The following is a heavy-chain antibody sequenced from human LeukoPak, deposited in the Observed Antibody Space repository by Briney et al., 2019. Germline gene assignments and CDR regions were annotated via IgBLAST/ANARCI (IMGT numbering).Heavy chain of an antibody. Sequence: SETLSLTCTVSGGSISSGSYFWSWIRQPPGKGLEWIGEINHSGGTNYNPSLKSRVTISVDTSKNQFSLKLSSVTAADTAVYYCARGLYRIYDFWSGLTVNWFDPWGQGTLVTVSS. D-gene: IGHD3-3*01. V-gene: IGHV4-39*07. CDR3: ARGLYRIYDFWSGLTVNWFDP. CDR2: INHSGGT. J-gene: IGHJ5*02. CDR1: GGSISSGSYF.